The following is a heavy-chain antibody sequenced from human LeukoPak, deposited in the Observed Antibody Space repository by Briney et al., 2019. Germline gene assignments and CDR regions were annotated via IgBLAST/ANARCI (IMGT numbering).Heavy chain of an antibody. D-gene: IGHD6-6*01. J-gene: IGHJ4*02. CDR1: GGSISSLY. CDR2: IDYSGST. Sequence: PSETLSLTCTVSGGSISSLYWSWIRQPPGKGLEWIGYIDYSGSTNYNPSLKSRVTISVDKSKNQFSLNRSSVTVADTAVYYCARHVEAARSRLDYWGQGTLVTVSS. V-gene: IGHV4-59*08. CDR3: ARHVEAARSRLDY.